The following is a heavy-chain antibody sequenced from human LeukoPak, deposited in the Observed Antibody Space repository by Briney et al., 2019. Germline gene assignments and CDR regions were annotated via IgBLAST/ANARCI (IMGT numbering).Heavy chain of an antibody. V-gene: IGHV1-18*01. J-gene: IGHJ6*02. Sequence: ASVKVSCKASGYTFTSYGISWVRQAPGQGLEWMGWISDYKGNTNYAQKLQGRVTMTTDTSTSTAYMELRSLRSDDTAVYYCAKVVVVPAAPKHENYYYYYGMDVWGQGTTVTVSS. D-gene: IGHD2-2*01. CDR2: ISDYKGNT. CDR1: GYTFTSYG. CDR3: AKVVVVPAAPKHENYYYYYGMDV.